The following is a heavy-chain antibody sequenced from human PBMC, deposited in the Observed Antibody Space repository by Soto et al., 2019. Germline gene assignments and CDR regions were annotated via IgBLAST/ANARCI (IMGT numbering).Heavy chain of an antibody. CDR3: ARAPYSSATKPEFDY. CDR2: IIPIFGTA. J-gene: IGHJ4*02. CDR1: GGTFSSYA. Sequence: GASVKVSCKASGGTFSSYAISCVRQAPGQGLEWMGGIIPIFGTANYAQKFQGRVTITADESTSTAYMELSSLRSEDTAVYYCARAPYSSATKPEFDYWGQGTLVTVSS. D-gene: IGHD6-25*01. V-gene: IGHV1-69*13.